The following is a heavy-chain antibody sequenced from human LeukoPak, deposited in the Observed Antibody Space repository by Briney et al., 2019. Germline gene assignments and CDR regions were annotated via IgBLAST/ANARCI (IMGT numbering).Heavy chain of an antibody. V-gene: IGHV4-34*01. CDR3: ARDSRYYGSGSYYNVHFDY. Sequence: SETLSLTCAVYGGSFSGYYWSWIRQPPGKGLEWIGEINHSGSTNYNPSLKSRVTISVDTSKNQFSLKLSSVTAADTAVYYCARDSRYYGSGSYYNVHFDYWGQGTLVTVSS. CDR2: INHSGST. J-gene: IGHJ4*02. D-gene: IGHD3-10*01. CDR1: GGSFSGYY.